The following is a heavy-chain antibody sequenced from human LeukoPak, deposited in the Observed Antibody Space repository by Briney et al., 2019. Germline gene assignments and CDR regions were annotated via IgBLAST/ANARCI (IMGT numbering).Heavy chain of an antibody. CDR2: IIPIFGTA. CDR3: ARHSHGGYDILTGYPFVY. D-gene: IGHD3-9*01. CDR1: GGTFSSCA. V-gene: IGHV1-69*13. Sequence: SVKVSCKASGGTFSSCAISWVRQAPGQGLEWMGGIIPIFGTANYAQKFQGRVTITADESTSTAYMELSSLRSEDTAVYYCARHSHGGYDILTGYPFVYWGQGTLVTVSS. J-gene: IGHJ4*02.